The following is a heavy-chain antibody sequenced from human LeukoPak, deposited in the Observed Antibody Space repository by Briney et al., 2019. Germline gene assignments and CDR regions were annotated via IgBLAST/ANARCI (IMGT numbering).Heavy chain of an antibody. CDR1: GYSFTSYW. Sequence: GESLKISCKGSGYSFTSYWIGWVRQMPGKGLEWMGIIYPDDSDTRYSPSFQGQVTISADKSISTAYLQWSSLKASDTAMYYCARHVSFYSYGYQDWFDPWGQGTLVTVSS. J-gene: IGHJ5*02. V-gene: IGHV5-51*01. CDR3: ARHVSFYSYGYQDWFDP. D-gene: IGHD5-18*01. CDR2: IYPDDSDT.